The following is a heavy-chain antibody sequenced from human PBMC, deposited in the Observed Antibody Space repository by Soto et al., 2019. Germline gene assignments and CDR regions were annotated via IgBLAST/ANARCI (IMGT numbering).Heavy chain of an antibody. CDR1: GDSISGSQW. V-gene: IGHV4-4*02. D-gene: IGHD6-6*01. Sequence: PSETLSLTCAVSGDSISGSQWWSWVRLPPGKGLEWIGEISHTGTTNYNPSLKSRVTMSVDKPKNQFSLNLTSVTAADTAVYYCARGSGRLVDYFDYWGQGTPVTVSS. CDR3: ARGSGRLVDYFDY. CDR2: ISHTGTT. J-gene: IGHJ4*02.